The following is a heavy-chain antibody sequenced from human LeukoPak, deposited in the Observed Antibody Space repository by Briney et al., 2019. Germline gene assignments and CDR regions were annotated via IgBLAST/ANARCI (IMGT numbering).Heavy chain of an antibody. D-gene: IGHD2-15*01. V-gene: IGHV4-30-4*01. Sequence: SEALSLTCTVSGGSISSGDYYWRWIRQPPGRGLEWIGYIYYSGSTYYNPSLKSRVTISVYTSKNQFSLKLSSVTAADTAVYYCARTTLGYCSGGSCYSFDYWGQGTLVTVSS. J-gene: IGHJ4*02. CDR3: ARTTLGYCSGGSCYSFDY. CDR2: IYYSGST. CDR1: GGSISSGDYY.